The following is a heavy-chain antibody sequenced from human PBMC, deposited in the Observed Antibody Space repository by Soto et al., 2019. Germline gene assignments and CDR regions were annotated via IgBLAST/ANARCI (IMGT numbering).Heavy chain of an antibody. J-gene: IGHJ6*02. CDR1: GYTFTSYG. Sequence: ASVKVSCKASGYTFTSYGISWVRQAPGQGLEWMGWISAYNGNTNYAQKLQGRVTMTTDTSTSTAYMELRSLRSDDTAVYYCARVSYYYDSSGYYSPYHYYGMDVWGQGTTVTVSS. V-gene: IGHV1-18*04. CDR3: ARVSYYYDSSGYYSPYHYYGMDV. D-gene: IGHD3-22*01. CDR2: ISAYNGNT.